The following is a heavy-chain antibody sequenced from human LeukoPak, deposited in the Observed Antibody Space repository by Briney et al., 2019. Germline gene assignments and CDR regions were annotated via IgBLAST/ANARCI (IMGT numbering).Heavy chain of an antibody. V-gene: IGHV1-69*05. CDR2: IIPIFGTA. J-gene: IGHJ4*02. CDR1: GGTFSSYA. CDR3: ARESAAAGTFVN. Sequence: GASVKVSCKASGGTFSSYAISWVRQAPGQGLEWMGGIIPIFGTANYAQKFQGRVTITTDESTSTVYMEPSSLRSEDTAVYYCARESAAAGTFVNWGQGTLVTVSS. D-gene: IGHD6-13*01.